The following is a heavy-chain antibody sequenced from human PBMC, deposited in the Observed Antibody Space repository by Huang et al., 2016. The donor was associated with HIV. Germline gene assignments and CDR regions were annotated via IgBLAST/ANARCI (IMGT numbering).Heavy chain of an antibody. J-gene: IGHJ4*02. CDR2: VIPIFGTP. CDR3: ARGAPDLDSHLDH. Sequence: QVQLVQSGAEVKKPGSSVKVSCKVSGGPFNNAISWVRQAPGPGLEWMGGVIPIFGTPSYAQKFQGRVTITADESTSIAYMEQSSLRSEDTAVYYCARGAPDLDSHLDHWGQGTLVTVSS. D-gene: IGHD3-3*01. V-gene: IGHV1-69*13. CDR1: GGPFNNA.